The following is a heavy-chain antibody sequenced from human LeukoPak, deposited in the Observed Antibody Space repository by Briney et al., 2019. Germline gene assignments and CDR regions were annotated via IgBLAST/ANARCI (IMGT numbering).Heavy chain of an antibody. CDR2: ISPNNGRT. J-gene: IGHJ3*01. CDR3: AREEGAPIAAANV. Sequence: ASVKVSCKASGYTFSTYTISWVRQAPGHGLEWMGWISPNNGRTNYAQRLQGRVTMTTDTSTSTAYMELRSLRSDDTAVYYCAREEGAPIAAANVWGLGTMVTVSS. D-gene: IGHD6-13*01. CDR1: GYTFSTYT. V-gene: IGHV1-18*01.